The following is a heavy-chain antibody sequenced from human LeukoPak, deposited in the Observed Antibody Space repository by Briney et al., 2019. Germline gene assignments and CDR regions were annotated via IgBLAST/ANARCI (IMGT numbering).Heavy chain of an antibody. J-gene: IGHJ3*02. Sequence: SETLSLTCTVSGGSISSYYWSWIQQPPGKGLEWIWYIYYSGSTNYNPSLKSRVTISVDTSKNQFSLKLSSVTAADTAVYYCASRGQIDDFWSGYHAFDIWGQGTMVTVSS. CDR2: IYYSGST. CDR1: GGSISSYY. CDR3: ASRGQIDDFWSGYHAFDI. V-gene: IGHV4-59*01. D-gene: IGHD3-3*01.